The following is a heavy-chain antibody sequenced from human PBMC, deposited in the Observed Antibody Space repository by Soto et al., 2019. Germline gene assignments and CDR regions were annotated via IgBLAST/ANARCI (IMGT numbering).Heavy chain of an antibody. CDR1: GFTVSSNY. D-gene: IGHD6-13*01. Sequence: GGSLRLSCAASGFTVSSNYMSWVRQAPGKGLEWVSVIYSGGSTYYADSVKGRFTISRDNSKNTLYLQMNSLRAEDTAVYYCARVPGIAAAGQLDYWGQGTLVTVS. J-gene: IGHJ4*02. V-gene: IGHV3-66*01. CDR3: ARVPGIAAAGQLDY. CDR2: IYSGGST.